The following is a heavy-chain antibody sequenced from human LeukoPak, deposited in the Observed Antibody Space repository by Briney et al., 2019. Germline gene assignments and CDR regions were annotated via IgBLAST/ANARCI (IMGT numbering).Heavy chain of an antibody. CDR2: IYYSGST. D-gene: IGHD2-21*01. Sequence: SETLSLTCTVSGGSISSSSYYWGWIRQPPGKGLEWIGSIYYSGSTYYNPSLKSRVTISVDTSKNQFSLKLSSVTAADTAVYYCARDSHSDDAFDIWGQGTMVTVSS. CDR1: GGSISSSSYY. J-gene: IGHJ3*02. CDR3: ARDSHSDDAFDI. V-gene: IGHV4-39*07.